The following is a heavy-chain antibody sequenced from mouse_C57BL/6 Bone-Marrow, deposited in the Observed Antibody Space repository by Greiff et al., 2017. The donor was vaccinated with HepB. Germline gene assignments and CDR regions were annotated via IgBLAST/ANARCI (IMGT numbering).Heavy chain of an antibody. V-gene: IGHV1-15*01. D-gene: IGHD1-1*01. CDR1: GYTFTDYE. CDR3: TRADVSSYDWYFDV. J-gene: IGHJ1*03. CDR2: IDPETGGT. Sequence: VQLQQSGAELVRPGASVTLSCKASGYTFTDYEMHWVKQTPVHGLEWIGAIDPETGGTAYNQKFKGKAILTADKSSSTAYMELRILTSEASAVYYCTRADVSSYDWYFDVWGTGTTVTVSS.